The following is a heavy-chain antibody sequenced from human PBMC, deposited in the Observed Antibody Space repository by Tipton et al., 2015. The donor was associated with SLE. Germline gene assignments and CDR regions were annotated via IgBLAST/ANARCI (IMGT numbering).Heavy chain of an antibody. Sequence: TLSLTCAVYGGSFSGYYWSWIRQPPGKGLEWIGEINHSGSTNYNPSLKSRVTISVDTSKNQFSLKLSSVTAADTAVYYCARQESMDVWGQGTTVTVSS. J-gene: IGHJ6*02. CDR3: ARQESMDV. V-gene: IGHV4-34*01. CDR1: GGSFSGYY. D-gene: IGHD5-24*01. CDR2: INHSGST.